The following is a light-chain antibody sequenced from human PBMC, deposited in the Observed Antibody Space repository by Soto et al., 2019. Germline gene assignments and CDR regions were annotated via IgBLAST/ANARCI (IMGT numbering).Light chain of an antibody. Sequence: EIVLTQSPGTLSLSPGERATLSCRASQSVSSSYLAWYQQKLGQAPRLLIYGAYNRATGIPDRFSGSGSGTDFTLTISRLEPEYFAVYYCQQCGSSPLTFGGGTKVEI. V-gene: IGKV3-20*01. CDR1: QSVSSSY. CDR3: QQCGSSPLT. CDR2: GAY. J-gene: IGKJ4*01.